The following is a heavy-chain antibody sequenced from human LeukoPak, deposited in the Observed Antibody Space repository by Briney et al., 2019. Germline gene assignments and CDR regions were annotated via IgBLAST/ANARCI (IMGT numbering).Heavy chain of an antibody. J-gene: IGHJ4*02. Sequence: GGSLRLSCAASGFTFSNYWMSWVRQAPGKGLEWVANIKQDGSERYYVDSVKGRFTISRDNAKNSLYMQMNSLRAEDTAVYYCARDDDWNYEDYWGQGTLVAVSS. D-gene: IGHD1-7*01. CDR2: IKQDGSER. CDR1: GFTFSNYW. CDR3: ARDDDWNYEDY. V-gene: IGHV3-7*01.